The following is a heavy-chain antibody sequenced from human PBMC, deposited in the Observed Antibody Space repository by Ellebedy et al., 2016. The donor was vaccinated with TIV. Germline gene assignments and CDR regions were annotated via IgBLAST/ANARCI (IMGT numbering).Heavy chain of an antibody. Sequence: ASVKVSXKTSGYTFSAHFIHWLRQAPGQGLEWVGWINPKTGGTSYAQKFRGWVTMTRDTSVSTTYLELNKLESDDTALYFCARDNREHAFDVWGQGTVVTVFS. CDR1: GYTFSAHF. CDR2: INPKTGGT. V-gene: IGHV1-2*04. D-gene: IGHD1-26*01. CDR3: ARDNREHAFDV. J-gene: IGHJ3*01.